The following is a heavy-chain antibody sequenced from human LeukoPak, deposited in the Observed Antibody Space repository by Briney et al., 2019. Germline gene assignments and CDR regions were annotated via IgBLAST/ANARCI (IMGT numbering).Heavy chain of an antibody. J-gene: IGHJ5*02. D-gene: IGHD2-2*01. CDR2: IYPGDSDT. CDR3: AIGEEVEYQLLSTSGFDP. Sequence: GESLKISCKGSGYSFTSYWIGWVRQMPGKGLEWMGIIYPGDSDTRYSPSFQGQVTISADKSISTAYLQWSSLKASDTAMYYCAIGEEVEYQLLSTSGFDPWGQGTLVTVSS. V-gene: IGHV5-51*01. CDR1: GYSFTSYW.